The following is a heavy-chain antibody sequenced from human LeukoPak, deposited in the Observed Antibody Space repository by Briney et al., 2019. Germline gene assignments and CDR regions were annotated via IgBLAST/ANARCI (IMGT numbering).Heavy chain of an antibody. CDR2: ISYDGSNK. CDR1: GFTFSSYA. CDR3: ARAHDFWSGYYTWRSYGMDV. V-gene: IGHV3-30-3*01. J-gene: IGHJ6*02. D-gene: IGHD3-3*01. Sequence: GGSLRLSCAASGFTFSSYAMHRVRQAPGKGLEWVAVISYDGSNKYYADSVKGRFTISRDNSKNTLYLQMNSLRAEDTAVYYCARAHDFWSGYYTWRSYGMDVWGQGTTVTVSS.